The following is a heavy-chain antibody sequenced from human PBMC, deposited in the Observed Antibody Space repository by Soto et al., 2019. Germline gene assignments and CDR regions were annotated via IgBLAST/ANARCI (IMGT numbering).Heavy chain of an antibody. Sequence: QVQLVQSGAEVKKPGSSVKFSCKASGGTFSSYAISWVRQAPGQGLEWMGGIIPIFGTANYAQKFQGSVTITADKSTSTAYMELSRLRSEDTAVYYGARAVRVRGNHCPYDFDYWGQGTLVTVSS. CDR3: ARAVRVRGNHCPYDFDY. J-gene: IGHJ4*02. CDR2: IIPIFGTA. V-gene: IGHV1-69*06. CDR1: GGTFSSYA. D-gene: IGHD3-10*01.